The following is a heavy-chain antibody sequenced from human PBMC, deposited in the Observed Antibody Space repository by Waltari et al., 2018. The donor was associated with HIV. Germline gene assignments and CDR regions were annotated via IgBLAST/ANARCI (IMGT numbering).Heavy chain of an antibody. D-gene: IGHD3-10*01. J-gene: IGHJ4*02. CDR3: TSEEDYGSGSHFDY. V-gene: IGHV3-15*02. CDR2: IKTKGDGGET. CDR1: GFTLHRAW. Sequence: EVQLVESGGALLKPGGCLRLSCAAPGFTLHRAWMTLVRQAPGKGLEWVGRIKTKGDGGETDYAAAVKGRFTISRDDSKNTVYLQMNSLKIEDTAVYYCTSEEDYGSGSHFDYWGQGTLVTVSS.